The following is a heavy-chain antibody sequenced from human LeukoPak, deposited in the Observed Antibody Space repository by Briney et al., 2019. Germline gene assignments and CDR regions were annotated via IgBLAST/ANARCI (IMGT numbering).Heavy chain of an antibody. D-gene: IGHD5-24*01. V-gene: IGHV4-59*01. CDR3: ARKDGDY. CDR1: GASISSYH. J-gene: IGHJ4*02. CDR2: MYYSGST. Sequence: SETPSLTCTVSGASISSYHWSWIRQPPGKGLEWIGYMYYSGSTNYNPSLKSRVTMSLDTSKNQFSLKLRSVTAADTAIYYCARKDGDYWGQGTLVTVSS.